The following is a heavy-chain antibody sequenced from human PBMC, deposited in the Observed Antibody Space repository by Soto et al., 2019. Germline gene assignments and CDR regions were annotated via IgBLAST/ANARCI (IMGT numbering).Heavy chain of an antibody. J-gene: IGHJ6*02. CDR3: AKDFIHATGYYYYGMDV. V-gene: IGHV3-30*18. Sequence: GGSLRLSCAASGFTFSSYGMHWVRQAPGKGLEWVAVISYDGSNKYYADSVKGRFTISRDNSKNTLHLQMNSLRAEDAAVYYCAKDFIHATGYYYYGMDVWGQGTTVTVSS. CDR2: ISYDGSNK. CDR1: GFTFSSYG.